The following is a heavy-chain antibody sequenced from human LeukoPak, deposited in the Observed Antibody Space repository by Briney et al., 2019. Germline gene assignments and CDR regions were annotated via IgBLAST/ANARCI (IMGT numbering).Heavy chain of an antibody. J-gene: IGHJ4*02. CDR3: ATEGGRRGFMVRGTKYYFDY. Sequence: SETLSLTCAVSGGSISSTNWWSWVRQSPGKGLEWIGEIYHSGSTNYNPSLKSRVTISLDTSKNQFSLKLSSVTAADTAIYYCATEGGRRGFMVRGTKYYFDYWGQGTLVTVSS. V-gene: IGHV4-4*02. D-gene: IGHD3-10*01. CDR1: GGSISSTNW. CDR2: IYHSGST.